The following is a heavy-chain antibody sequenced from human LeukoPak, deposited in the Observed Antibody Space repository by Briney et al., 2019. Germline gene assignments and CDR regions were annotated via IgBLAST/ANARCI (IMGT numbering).Heavy chain of an antibody. Sequence: ASVKVSCKASGYTFTGYYMHWVRQAPGQGLEWMGWINPNSGGTNYAQKFQGRVTMTRDTSISTAYMELSRLRSDDTAVYYCARAPDTATALNWFDPWGQGTLVTVSS. CDR3: ARAPDTATALNWFDP. D-gene: IGHD5-18*01. J-gene: IGHJ5*02. CDR1: GYTFTGYY. V-gene: IGHV1-2*02. CDR2: INPNSGGT.